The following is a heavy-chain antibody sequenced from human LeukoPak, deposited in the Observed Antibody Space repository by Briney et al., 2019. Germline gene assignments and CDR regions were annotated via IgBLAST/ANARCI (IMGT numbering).Heavy chain of an antibody. D-gene: IGHD4-17*01. J-gene: IGHJ4*02. CDR2: IGGSGGPI. CDR3: ARSPLLRRFDY. V-gene: IGHV3-48*04. CDR1: GFSFSSYS. Sequence: GGSLRLSCAASGFSFSSYSMDWVRQTPGKGLEWLSYIGGSGGPILYADSVKGRFTISRDNAKNSLYLQMNSLRAEDTAVYYCARSPLLRRFDYWGQGTLVTVSS.